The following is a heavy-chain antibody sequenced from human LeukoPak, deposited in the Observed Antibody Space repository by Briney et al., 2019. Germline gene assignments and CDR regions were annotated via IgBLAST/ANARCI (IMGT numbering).Heavy chain of an antibody. CDR1: GYSFTSYW. D-gene: IGHD5-24*01. J-gene: IGHJ4*02. CDR3: ARRQMATTHLDY. V-gene: IGHV5-51*01. Sequence: GESLKISCKGSGYSFTSYWISWVRQMPGKGLEWMGIVHPGDSDTRYSPSFQGQVTISADKSISTAYLQWSSLKASDTAMYYCARRQMATTHLDYWGQGTLVTVSS. CDR2: VHPGDSDT.